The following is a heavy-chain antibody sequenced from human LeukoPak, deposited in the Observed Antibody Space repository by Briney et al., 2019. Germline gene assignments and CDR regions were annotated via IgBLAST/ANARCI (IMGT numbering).Heavy chain of an antibody. J-gene: IGHJ6*02. Sequence: SETLSLTCAVYGGSFSGYYRSWIRQPPGKGLEWIGEINHSGSANYNPSLKSRVTISVDTSKNQFSLKLSSVTAADTAVYYCAREKQWLVRPYYYGMDVWGQGTTVTVSS. CDR3: AREKQWLVRPYYYGMDV. CDR2: INHSGSA. V-gene: IGHV4-34*01. CDR1: GGSFSGYY. D-gene: IGHD6-19*01.